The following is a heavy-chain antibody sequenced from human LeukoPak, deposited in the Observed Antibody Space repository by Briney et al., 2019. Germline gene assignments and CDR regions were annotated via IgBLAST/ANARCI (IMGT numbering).Heavy chain of an antibody. CDR1: GGPISSGGYF. CDR2: IYYSGST. CDR3: ARVTTVTEYYFDY. Sequence: SQTLSLTCTVSGGPISSGGYFWRWIRQHPGEGLEWIGYIYYSGSTYYHPSLKSRVTISVDTSKNQFSLKLSSVTAADTAVYYCARVTTVTEYYFDYWGQGTLVTVSS. V-gene: IGHV4-31*03. D-gene: IGHD4-17*01. J-gene: IGHJ4*02.